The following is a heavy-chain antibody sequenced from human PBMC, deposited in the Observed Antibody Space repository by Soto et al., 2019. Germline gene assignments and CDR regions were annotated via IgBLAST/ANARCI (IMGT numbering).Heavy chain of an antibody. D-gene: IGHD6-13*01. Sequence: GESLKISCQDSGYSFTTYWIAWVRQKPGKGLEWMGIIYPGDSDTRYSPSFQGQVTISADKSISTAYLQWNSLKPSDTAIYFCARSDGSSWYLDPWGQGTLVTVSS. J-gene: IGHJ5*02. CDR1: GYSFTTYW. CDR2: IYPGDSDT. V-gene: IGHV5-51*01. CDR3: ARSDGSSWYLDP.